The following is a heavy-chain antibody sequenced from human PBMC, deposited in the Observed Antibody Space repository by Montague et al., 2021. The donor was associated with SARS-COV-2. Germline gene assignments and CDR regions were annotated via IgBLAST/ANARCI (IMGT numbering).Heavy chain of an antibody. CDR1: GGSFSTYS. CDR2: INHGGST. V-gene: IGHV4-34*01. CDR3: ARLGDGVVPSPILGVGPYYSCYYMDV. Sequence: SETLSLTCAVHGGSFSTYSWNWIRQPPGKGLEWIGEINHGGSTNYNPSLKSRVTISADTSKNQFSLKLTTVAAADTVVYYCARLGDGVVPSPILGVGPYYSCYYMDVWGKGTTVTVSS. D-gene: IGHD3-10*01. J-gene: IGHJ6*03.